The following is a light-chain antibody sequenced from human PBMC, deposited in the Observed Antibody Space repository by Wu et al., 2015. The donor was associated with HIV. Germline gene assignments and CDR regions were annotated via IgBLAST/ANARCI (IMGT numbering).Light chain of an antibody. Sequence: DIQMTQSPSSVSASVGDRVTITCRASQNINIWLAWYQQKPGKAPNLLIFGASNLQSGVPSRFSGSGSGTDFTLTINSLQPEDFATYYCQQANSFPLTFGGGTQGGD. CDR2: GAS. CDR1: QNINIW. CDR3: QQANSFPLT. V-gene: IGKV1-12*01. J-gene: IGKJ4*01.